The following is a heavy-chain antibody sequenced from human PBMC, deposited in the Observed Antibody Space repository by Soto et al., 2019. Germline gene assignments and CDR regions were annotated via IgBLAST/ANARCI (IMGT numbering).Heavy chain of an antibody. D-gene: IGHD3-3*01. V-gene: IGHV3-21*01. CDR2: ISSSSSYI. Sequence: GWSLRLSCAASGFTFSSYSMNWVRQAPGKGLEWVSSISSSSSYIYYADSVKGRFTISRDNAKNSLYLQMISLRAEDTAVYYCAREIFNGMDVWGQGTTVTVSS. CDR1: GFTFSSYS. CDR3: AREIFNGMDV. J-gene: IGHJ6*02.